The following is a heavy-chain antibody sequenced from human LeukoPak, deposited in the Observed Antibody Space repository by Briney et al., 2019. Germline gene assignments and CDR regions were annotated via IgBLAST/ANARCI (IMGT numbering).Heavy chain of an antibody. Sequence: SETLSLTCVVSGGSFSGSYWGWIRQPPGKGLEWIGEINLSVSTNYNSSLTSRVTISLDTSKNQFSLKLSSVTAADTAVYYCARRDSSSWWSYFDYWGQGTLVTVSS. CDR2: INLSVST. J-gene: IGHJ4*02. CDR1: GGSFSGSY. CDR3: ARRDSSSWWSYFDY. D-gene: IGHD6-13*01. V-gene: IGHV4-34*01.